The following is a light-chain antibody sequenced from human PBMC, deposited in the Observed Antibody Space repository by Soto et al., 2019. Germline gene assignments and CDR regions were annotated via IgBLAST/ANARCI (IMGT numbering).Light chain of an antibody. Sequence: DIVMTQSPLSLRVTPGEPASISCRSSQSLLHDNGNNYLDWYLQKPGQSPQLLIYLGSNRASGVPDRFSGSGSGTEFTLKISRVEAEDVGVYYCRQARHTPHFTFGGGTKVEIK. CDR1: QSLLHDNGNNY. V-gene: IGKV2-28*01. CDR2: LGS. CDR3: RQARHTPHFT. J-gene: IGKJ4*01.